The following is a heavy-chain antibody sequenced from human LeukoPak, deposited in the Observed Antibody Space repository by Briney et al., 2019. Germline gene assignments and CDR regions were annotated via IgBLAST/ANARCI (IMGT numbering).Heavy chain of an antibody. CDR1: GYTFTGHY. CDR2: INPNTGGT. J-gene: IGHJ4*02. V-gene: IGHV1-2*02. Sequence: ASVKVSCKASGYTFTGHYIQWVRQAPGQGLEWMGWINPNTGGTKYAQNFQGRVTMTRDTSISTAYMELTRLRSDDTAVYYCARGETGRDSSGYFGYWGQGTLVTVSS. D-gene: IGHD3-22*01. CDR3: ARGETGRDSSGYFGY.